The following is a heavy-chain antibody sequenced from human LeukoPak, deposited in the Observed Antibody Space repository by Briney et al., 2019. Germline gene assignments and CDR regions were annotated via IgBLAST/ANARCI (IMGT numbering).Heavy chain of an antibody. Sequence: GGSLRLSCAASGFTFSSYSMNWVRQAPGKGLEWVSSISSSSSYIYYADSVKGRFTISRDNAKNSLYLQMNSLRAEDTAVYYCARDRVGYCSSTSCYRVQYNWFDPWGQGTLVTVSS. CDR2: ISSSSSYI. D-gene: IGHD2-2*01. CDR3: ARDRVGYCSSTSCYRVQYNWFDP. J-gene: IGHJ5*02. CDR1: GFTFSSYS. V-gene: IGHV3-21*01.